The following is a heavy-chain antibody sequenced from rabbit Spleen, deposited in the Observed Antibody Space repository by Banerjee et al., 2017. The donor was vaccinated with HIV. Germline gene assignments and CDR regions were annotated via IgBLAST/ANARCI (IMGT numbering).Heavy chain of an antibody. V-gene: IGHV1S45*01. Sequence: QEQLVESGGGLVQPEGSLTLTCKASGVSFSGSSYMCWVRQAPGKGLEWIACINAATAKPVYATWAKGRFTISRTSSTTVTLRMTSLTAADRATYFCARDLLGVIGWNFYLWGPGTLVTVS. CDR1: GVSFSGSSY. CDR2: INAATAKP. CDR3: ARDLLGVIGWNFYL. D-gene: IGHD1-1*01. J-gene: IGHJ4*01.